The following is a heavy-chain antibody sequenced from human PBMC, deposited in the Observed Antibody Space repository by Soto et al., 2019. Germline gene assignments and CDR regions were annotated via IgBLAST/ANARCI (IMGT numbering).Heavy chain of an antibody. CDR2: IYYSGST. V-gene: IGHV4-59*01. CDR1: GGSITNYY. Sequence: QVQLQESGPGLVKPSETLSLTCTVSGGSITNYYWSWIRQPPGKGLEWIGYIYYSGSTNYNPSLKSLVTISVDTSQNQFSLKLSSVTAADTAVYYCARRYGGNFDYWGQGTLVTVSS. J-gene: IGHJ4*02. CDR3: ARRYGGNFDY. D-gene: IGHD1-26*01.